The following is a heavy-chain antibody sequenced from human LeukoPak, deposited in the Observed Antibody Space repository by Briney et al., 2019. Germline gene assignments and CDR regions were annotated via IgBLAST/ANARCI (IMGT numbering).Heavy chain of an antibody. CDR2: IYTNGDT. CDR1: GLTVTNNY. V-gene: IGHV3-66*01. J-gene: IGHJ4*02. D-gene: IGHD4-17*01. Sequence: GGSLRLSCAASGLTVTNNYWNWVRQPPGKGPEWISLIYTNGDTQYANSVKGTFTFSRDNSKNTLYLQMNSLRAEDTAIYYCVYGDYPLTYWGQGTLVSVSS. CDR3: VYGDYPLTY.